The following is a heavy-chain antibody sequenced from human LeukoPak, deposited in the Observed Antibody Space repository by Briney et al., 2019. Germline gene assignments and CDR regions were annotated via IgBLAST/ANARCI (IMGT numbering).Heavy chain of an antibody. CDR1: GFTFSSYW. J-gene: IGHJ4*02. CDR2: IKQDGSER. Sequence: GGSLRLSCAASGFTFSSYWMHWVRQAPGKGLEWVANIKQDGSERNYVDSVKGRFTISRDNAKNSLDLQMNSLRVEDTAVYYCAGGTTWITDYWGQGTLVTVSS. V-gene: IGHV3-7*04. D-gene: IGHD1-1*01. CDR3: AGGTTWITDY.